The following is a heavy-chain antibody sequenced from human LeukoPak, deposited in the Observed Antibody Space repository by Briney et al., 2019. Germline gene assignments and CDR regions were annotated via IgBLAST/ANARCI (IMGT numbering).Heavy chain of an antibody. J-gene: IGHJ4*02. CDR3: ARGVLRYFDAGYYFDY. CDR2: IYYSGST. D-gene: IGHD3-9*01. V-gene: IGHV4-59*01. CDR1: GGSISSYY. Sequence: SETLSLTCTVSGGSISSYYWSWIRQPPGKGLEWIGYIYYSGSTNYNPSLKSRVTISVDTSKNQFSLKLSSVTAADTAAYYCARGVLRYFDAGYYFDYWGQGTLVTVSS.